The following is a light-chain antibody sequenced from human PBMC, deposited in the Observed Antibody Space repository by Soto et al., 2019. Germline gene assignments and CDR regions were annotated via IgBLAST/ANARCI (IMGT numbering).Light chain of an antibody. CDR1: SSNIGSNY. V-gene: IGLV1-47*01. J-gene: IGLJ3*02. Sequence: QSVLTQPPSASGTPGQTVIISCSGSSSNIGSNYLYWYQQLPGTAPKLLIFRNNQRPSGVPDRFSGSKSGTSASLAIRGLRSEDEADYYCSAWDDSLRGWVFGEGTQLTVL. CDR2: RNN. CDR3: SAWDDSLRGWV.